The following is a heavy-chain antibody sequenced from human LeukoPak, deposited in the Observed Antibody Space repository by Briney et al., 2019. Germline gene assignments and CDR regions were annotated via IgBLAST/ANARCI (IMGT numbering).Heavy chain of an antibody. D-gene: IGHD3-22*01. CDR3: SGLESYYYDSSVYYV. Sequence: PGESLLTCCSASGSMSINYWNGWVRQMPGKGLEWMGIIYPGDSDTRYSPSFQGQVTISAEKSISTAYLQWSSLKASDTAMYYCSGLESYYYDSSVYYVWGQGTMVTVSS. CDR1: GSMSINYW. CDR2: IYPGDSDT. V-gene: IGHV5-51*01. J-gene: IGHJ6*02.